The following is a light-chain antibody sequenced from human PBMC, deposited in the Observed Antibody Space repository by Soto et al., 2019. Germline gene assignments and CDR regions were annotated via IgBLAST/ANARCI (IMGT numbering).Light chain of an antibody. J-gene: IGLJ1*01. V-gene: IGLV2-14*03. Sequence: SALTQPASVSASPGQSITISCTGTSSDVARYNYVSWYQQHPGKAPKLMIYDVSNRPSGVSNRFSGSKSGNTASLTISGLQAEDEADYYCGSYTSGNTLEVFGTGTKVTVL. CDR1: SSDVARYNY. CDR3: GSYTSGNTLEV. CDR2: DVS.